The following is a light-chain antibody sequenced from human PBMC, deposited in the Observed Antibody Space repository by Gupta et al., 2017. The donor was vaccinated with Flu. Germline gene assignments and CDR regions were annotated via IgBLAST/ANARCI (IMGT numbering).Light chain of an antibody. CDR3: KQSRRCPFA. Sequence: VTLGPPASISCSTGQSRVHSNGNTYLNWFQQRPGQSPRRLIYKCSDRDSGVPDRFSGSGSGTDFTLNISRVEADDVGVYYCKQSRRCPFAFGQGTKLEI. CDR1: QSRVHSNGNTY. J-gene: IGKJ2*01. V-gene: IGKV2-30*02. CDR2: KCS.